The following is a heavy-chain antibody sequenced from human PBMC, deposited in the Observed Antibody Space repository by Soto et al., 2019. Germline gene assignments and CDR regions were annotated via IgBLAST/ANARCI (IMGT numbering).Heavy chain of an antibody. D-gene: IGHD6-13*01. V-gene: IGHV5-10-1*01. Sequence: GESLKISCKGSGYSFTSYWISWVRQMPGKGLEWMGRIDPSDSYTNYSPSFQGHVTISADKSISTAYLQWSSLKASDTAMYYCARHPRIAAAGYYYYVMDFRGQGSSVIVSS. J-gene: IGHJ6*02. CDR1: GYSFTSYW. CDR3: ARHPRIAAAGYYYYVMDF. CDR2: IDPSDSYT.